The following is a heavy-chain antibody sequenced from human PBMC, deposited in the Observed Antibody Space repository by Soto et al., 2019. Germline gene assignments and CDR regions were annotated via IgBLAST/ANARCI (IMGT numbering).Heavy chain of an antibody. J-gene: IGHJ6*02. CDR3: ARGRGVVGPNYYYYYGMDV. CDR1: GGSFSGYY. D-gene: IGHD3-10*01. V-gene: IGHV4-34*01. Sequence: QVQLQQWGAGLLKPSETLSLTCAVYGGSFSGYYWSWIRQPPGKGLEWIGEINHSGSTNYNPSLKRRVTISVDTSKTQFSLKLSSVTAADTAVYYCARGRGVVGPNYYYYYGMDVWGQGTTVTVSS. CDR2: INHSGST.